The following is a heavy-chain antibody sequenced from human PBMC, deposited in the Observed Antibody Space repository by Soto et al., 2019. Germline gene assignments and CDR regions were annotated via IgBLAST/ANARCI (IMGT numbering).Heavy chain of an antibody. V-gene: IGHV4-59*01. CDR1: GGSISSYY. CDR3: ESSYVDIVVVPFYMGHYYYYYMDV. CDR2: IYYSGST. Sequence: PSETLSLTCTVSGGSISSYYWSWIRQPPGKGLEWTGYIYYSGSTNYNPSLKSRVTISVDTSKNQFSLKLSYVTAAETAVYYCESSYVDIVVVPFYMGHYYYYYMDVCGKLTTVTVS. J-gene: IGHJ6*03. D-gene: IGHD2-2*03.